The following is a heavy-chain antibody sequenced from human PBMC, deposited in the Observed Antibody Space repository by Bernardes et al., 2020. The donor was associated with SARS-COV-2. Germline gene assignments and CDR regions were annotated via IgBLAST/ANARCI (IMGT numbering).Heavy chain of an antibody. CDR1: GYSFSAFY. CDR3: ARAPSTFYGLDV. J-gene: IGHJ6*02. V-gene: IGHV1-2*02. CDR2: IDPKSGDT. Sequence: ASVKVSYKASGYSFSAFYIYWVRQAPGQGLEWMGWIDPKSGDTNYAQKFQGGVILSRDTSISTAYMEMSRLTSDDTAVYYCARAPSTFYGLDVWGQGTTVTVSS.